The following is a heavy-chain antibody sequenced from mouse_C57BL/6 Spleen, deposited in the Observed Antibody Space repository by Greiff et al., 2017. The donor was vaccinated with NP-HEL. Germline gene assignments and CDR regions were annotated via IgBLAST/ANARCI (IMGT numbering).Heavy chain of an antibody. V-gene: IGHV1-64*01. CDR2: IHPNSGST. D-gene: IGHD2-4*01. J-gene: IGHJ4*01. CDR3: ARDYGDLYAMDY. Sequence: QVQLQQSGAELVKPGASVKLSCKASGYTFTSYWMHWVKQRPGQGLEWIGMIHPNSGSTNYNEKFKSKATLTVDKSSSTAYMQLSSLTSEDSAVYYCARDYGDLYAMDYWGQGTSVTVSS. CDR1: GYTFTSYW.